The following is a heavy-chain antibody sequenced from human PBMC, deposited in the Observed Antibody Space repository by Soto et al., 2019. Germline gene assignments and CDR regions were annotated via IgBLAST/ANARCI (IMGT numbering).Heavy chain of an antibody. V-gene: IGHV1-69*13. J-gene: IGHJ6*02. CDR1: GGTFSGYA. Sequence: SVKVSCKASGGTFSGYAISWVRQAPGQGLEWMGGIIPIFGTANYAQKFQGRVTITADESTSTAYMELSSLRSEDTAVYYCATGDSTNYYYGMDVWGQGTTVTVSS. CDR3: ATGDSTNYYYGMDV. D-gene: IGHD3-22*01. CDR2: IIPIFGTA.